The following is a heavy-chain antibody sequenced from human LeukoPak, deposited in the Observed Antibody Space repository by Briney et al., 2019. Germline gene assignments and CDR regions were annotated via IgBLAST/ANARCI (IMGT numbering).Heavy chain of an antibody. D-gene: IGHD3-16*01. CDR3: GASRRYVGAFDI. J-gene: IGHJ3*02. CDR2: ISSRSTTI. Sequence: GGSLRLSCAASGFTFSSYELYWVRQAPGKGLEWISYISSRSTTIKYADSVRGRFTISRDDARESLYLQMNSLRVEDTATYYCGASRRYVGAFDIWGQGTLVTVSS. V-gene: IGHV3-48*03. CDR1: GFTFSSYE.